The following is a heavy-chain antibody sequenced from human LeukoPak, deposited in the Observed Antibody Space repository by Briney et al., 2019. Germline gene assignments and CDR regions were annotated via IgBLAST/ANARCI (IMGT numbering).Heavy chain of an antibody. D-gene: IGHD3-22*01. CDR3: AKGSSSGCYTDALDI. Sequence: PGGSLRLSCAASGFTFSTYGMHWVRQAPGKGLEWVAVISYDGSNKYYADSVKGRFTISRDNSKNTLYLQMNSLRAEDTAVYYCAKGSSSGCYTDALDIWGQGTMVTVSS. V-gene: IGHV3-30*18. CDR2: ISYDGSNK. J-gene: IGHJ3*02. CDR1: GFTFSTYG.